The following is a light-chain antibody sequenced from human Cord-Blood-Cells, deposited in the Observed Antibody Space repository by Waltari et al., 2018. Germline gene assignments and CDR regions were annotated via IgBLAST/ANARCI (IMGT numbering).Light chain of an antibody. CDR2: KDS. CDR1: ALLKKY. J-gene: IGLJ3*02. V-gene: IGLV3-16*01. CDR3: LSADSSGTWV. Sequence: SYELTQPPSVSVSLGQMARITCPGGALLKKYHYCLQHKPGHFPVLVLYKDSERPSGITERFSGSSSGTIVTLTISGVQAEDEADYYCLSADSSGTWVFGGGTKLTVL.